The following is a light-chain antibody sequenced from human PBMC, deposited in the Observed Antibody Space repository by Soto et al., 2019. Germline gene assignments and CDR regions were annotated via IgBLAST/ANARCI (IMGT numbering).Light chain of an antibody. CDR1: SSDIGGYNY. V-gene: IGLV2-14*01. CDR3: SSYTSNNTRV. CDR2: DVS. J-gene: IGLJ2*01. Sequence: QSALTQPASVSGSPGQSITISCTGTSSDIGGYNYVSWYQQHPGKAPKLIIHDVSNRPSGVSNRFSGSKSGNTASLTISGLQAEDEADYYCSSYTSNNTRVFGGGTKLTVL.